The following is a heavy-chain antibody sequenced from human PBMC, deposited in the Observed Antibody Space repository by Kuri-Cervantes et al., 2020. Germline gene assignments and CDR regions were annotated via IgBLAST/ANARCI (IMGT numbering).Heavy chain of an antibody. D-gene: IGHD3-16*02. CDR1: GGSISNYY. J-gene: IGHJ4*02. CDR2: IYTSGST. V-gene: IGHV4-4*07. Sequence: SETLSLTCTVSGGSISNYYWSWIRQPAGKGLEWIGRIYTSGSTNYNPSLKSRVTISVDTFKNQLSLILSSVTAADTAVYYCARVHFFGVWGSYRYGGEFDYWGRGTLVTVSS. CDR3: ARVHFFGVWGSYRYGGEFDY.